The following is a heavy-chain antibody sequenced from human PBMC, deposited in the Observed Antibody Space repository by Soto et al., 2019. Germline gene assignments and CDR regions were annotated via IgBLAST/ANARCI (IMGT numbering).Heavy chain of an antibody. CDR2: INAGNGNT. CDR3: ARASQVRWELNY. V-gene: IGHV1-3*01. CDR1: GYTFTSYA. Sequence: ASVKVSCKASGYTFTSYAMHWVRQAPGQRLEWMGWINAGNGNTKYSQKFQGRVTITRDTSASTAYMELSSLRSEDTAVYYCARASQVRWELNYWGQGXLVTVYS. J-gene: IGHJ4*02. D-gene: IGHD1-26*01.